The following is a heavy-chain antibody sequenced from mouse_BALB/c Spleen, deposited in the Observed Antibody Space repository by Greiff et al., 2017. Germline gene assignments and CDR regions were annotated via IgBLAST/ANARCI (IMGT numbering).Heavy chain of an antibody. CDR3: AREGIYYYGSDY. Sequence: EVKLMESGGGLVQPGGSRKLSCAASGFTFSSFGMHWVRQAPEKGLEWVAYISSGSSTIYYADTVKGRFTISRDNPKNTLFLQMTSLRSEDTAMYYCAREGIYYYGSDYWGQGTTLTVSS. D-gene: IGHD1-1*01. CDR1: GFTFSSFG. CDR2: ISSGSSTI. V-gene: IGHV5-17*02. J-gene: IGHJ2*01.